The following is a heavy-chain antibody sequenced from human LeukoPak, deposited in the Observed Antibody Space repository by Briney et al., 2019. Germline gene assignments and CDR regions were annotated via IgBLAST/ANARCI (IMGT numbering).Heavy chain of an antibody. V-gene: IGHV3-23*01. CDR1: GFTFSSHA. CDR3: AKDRFGLVMTGYWYFDL. J-gene: IGHJ2*01. CDR2: LSGSGGST. Sequence: PGGSLRLSCAASGFTFSSHAMSWVRQAPGKGLEWVSALSGSGGSTYYADSVKGRFIISRDNSNNTPYLQMNSLRAEDTAVYYCAKDRFGLVMTGYWYFDLWGRGTQVTVSS. D-gene: IGHD2-21*02.